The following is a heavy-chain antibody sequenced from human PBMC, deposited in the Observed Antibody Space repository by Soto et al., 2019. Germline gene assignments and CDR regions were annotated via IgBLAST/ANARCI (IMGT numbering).Heavy chain of an antibody. CDR2: IYYSGST. Sequence: QVQLQESGPGLVKPSQTLSLTCTVSGGSISSGDYYWSWIRQPPGKGLEWIGYIYYSGSTYYNPSLKSRVTISVDTSKNQFSLKLSSVTAADTAVYYCARGSRSYCSSTSCYMGPPLDVWGQGTTVTVSS. J-gene: IGHJ6*02. D-gene: IGHD2-2*02. V-gene: IGHV4-30-4*01. CDR3: ARGSRSYCSSTSCYMGPPLDV. CDR1: GGSISSGDYY.